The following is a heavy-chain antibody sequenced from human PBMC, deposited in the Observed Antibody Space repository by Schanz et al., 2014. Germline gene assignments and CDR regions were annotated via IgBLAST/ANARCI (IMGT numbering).Heavy chain of an antibody. J-gene: IGHJ4*02. CDR3: AREWSSFDY. Sequence: QVQLQESGPGLVKPSETLSLTCTISGVSITNNYWAWVRQPPGKGLEYIGYIYSSGSTNYNPSLESRVTMSVDTSKNQFSLKLSSVTAADTAVYYCAREWSSFDYWGQGTLVTVSS. CDR2: IYSSGST. D-gene: IGHD2-8*01. V-gene: IGHV4-59*01. CDR1: GVSITNNY.